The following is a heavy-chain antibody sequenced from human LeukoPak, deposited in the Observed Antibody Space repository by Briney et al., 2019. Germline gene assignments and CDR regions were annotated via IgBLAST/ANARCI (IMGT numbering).Heavy chain of an antibody. CDR2: IRYDGSNK. D-gene: IGHD1-26*01. J-gene: IGHJ4*02. Sequence: PGGSLRLSCAASGFTFSSYAMSWVRQAPGKGLEWVAFIRYDGSNKYYADSVKGRFTVSRDHAENSLYLQMNSLRAEDTAVYYCARDFGQWQLNGGYYFDYWGQGALVTVSS. CDR1: GFTFSSYA. CDR3: ARDFGQWQLNGGYYFDY. V-gene: IGHV3-30*02.